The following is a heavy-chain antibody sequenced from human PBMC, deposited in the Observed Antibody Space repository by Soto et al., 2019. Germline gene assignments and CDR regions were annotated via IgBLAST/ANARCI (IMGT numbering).Heavy chain of an antibody. CDR2: IKEDGSEI. CDR3: SRGWAFLNY. D-gene: IGHD3-3*02. V-gene: IGHV3-7*01. CDR1: AFSFSNYW. Sequence: PGGSLRLSCEISAFSFSNYWMTWVRQAPGKGLEWVANIKEDGSEIYYLDSVKGRFTISRDNAKNSLYLQMNSLRVEDTAVYYCSRGWAFLNYWGQGSLVTVSS. J-gene: IGHJ4*02.